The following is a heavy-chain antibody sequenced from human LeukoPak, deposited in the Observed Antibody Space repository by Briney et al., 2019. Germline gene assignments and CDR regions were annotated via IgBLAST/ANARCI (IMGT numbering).Heavy chain of an antibody. V-gene: IGHV4-31*03. CDR1: GGSISSDHYY. D-gene: IGHD4-11*01. CDR3: ARGSDSNYVWYYYGMDV. CDR2: IYYSGST. Sequence: PSQTLSLTCTVSGGSISSDHYYWSWIRQHPGKGLEWIGCIYYSGSTYYNPSLKSRVTISVDTSKNQFSLKLSSVTAADTAVYYCARGSDSNYVWYYYGMDVWGQGTTVTVSS. J-gene: IGHJ6*02.